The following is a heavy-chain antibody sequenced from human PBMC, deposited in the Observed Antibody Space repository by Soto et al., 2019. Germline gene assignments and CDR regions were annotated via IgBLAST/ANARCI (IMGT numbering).Heavy chain of an antibody. Sequence: SETLSLTCTVSGGFIRCYCWSWVRQPAGRGLEWIGRFCTSGGSNYNPSLKSRVSMSADMSSNQFSLKMNSVTAADTAVYYCARDFPGRFDPWGQGTLVTVSS. CDR1: GGFIRCYC. J-gene: IGHJ5*02. CDR3: ARDFPGRFDP. V-gene: IGHV4-4*07. D-gene: IGHD1-26*01. CDR2: FCTSGGS.